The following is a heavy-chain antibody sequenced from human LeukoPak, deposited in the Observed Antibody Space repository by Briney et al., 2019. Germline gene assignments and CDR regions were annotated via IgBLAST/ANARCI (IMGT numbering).Heavy chain of an antibody. CDR3: AKGVLVPVRGTTRDYYYYYMDV. J-gene: IGHJ6*03. V-gene: IGHV3-72*01. CDR2: IRNKANSYTT. D-gene: IGHD1-1*01. Sequence: GGSLRLSCAASGFSFSDHYMDWVRQAPGKGLECVGRIRNKANSYTTEYAASVKGRFTISRDDSKNSMYLQMNSLKIEDTAVYYCAKGVLVPVRGTTRDYYYYYMDVWGKGTTVTVSS. CDR1: GFSFSDHY.